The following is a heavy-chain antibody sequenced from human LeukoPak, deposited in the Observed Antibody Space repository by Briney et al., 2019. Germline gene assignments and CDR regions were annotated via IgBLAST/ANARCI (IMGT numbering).Heavy chain of an antibody. Sequence: SETLSLTCTVSNGSIGSHFWSWVRQHPGKGLEWIGYISASGTTHYNPSLESRVNISVDTSKNQFSLKLTSVTAADTAVFYCATDMAADPDTFDVWGLGTLVTVSS. CDR2: ISASGTT. J-gene: IGHJ3*01. V-gene: IGHV4-4*08. D-gene: IGHD2-15*01. CDR3: ATDMAADPDTFDV. CDR1: NGSIGSHF.